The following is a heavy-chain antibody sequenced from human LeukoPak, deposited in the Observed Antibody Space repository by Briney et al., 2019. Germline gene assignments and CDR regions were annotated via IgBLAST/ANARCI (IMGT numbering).Heavy chain of an antibody. Sequence: PGGSLRLSCAASEFTVKSDYMSWVRQIPGKGLEWVSVIYSGGSTHYADSVKGRFTISRDKSKNTLYLQMNSLRAEDTAAYYCARVGQQLGYYFDYWGQGTLVTVSS. V-gene: IGHV3-53*01. D-gene: IGHD6-13*01. J-gene: IGHJ4*02. CDR1: EFTVKSDY. CDR3: ARVGQQLGYYFDY. CDR2: IYSGGST.